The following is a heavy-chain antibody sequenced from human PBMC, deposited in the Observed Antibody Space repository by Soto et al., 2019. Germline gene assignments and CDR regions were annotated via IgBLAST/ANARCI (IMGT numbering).Heavy chain of an antibody. V-gene: IGHV3-23*01. J-gene: IGHJ4*02. CDR1: GLTFSSYP. CDR2: ISVSAGTT. CDR3: AKDGIRGIHIDN. Sequence: GGSLRLSCAASGLTFSSYPMSWVRQAPGKGLQWVSSISVSAGTTYYADSVKGRFTISRDNSKNTLYLQMNSLRAEDTAVYYCAKDGIRGIHIDNSCPGPLVTVSS.